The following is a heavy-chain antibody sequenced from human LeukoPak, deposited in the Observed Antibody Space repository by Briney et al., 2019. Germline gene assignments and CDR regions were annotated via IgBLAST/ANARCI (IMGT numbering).Heavy chain of an antibody. CDR2: IYSGGST. J-gene: IGHJ4*02. D-gene: IGHD3-9*01. V-gene: IGHV3-53*01. CDR1: GFTVSSNY. Sequence: GGSPRLSCAASGFTVSSNYMSWVRQAPGKGLEWVSVIYSGGSTYYADSVKGRFTISRDNSKNTLYLQMNSLRAEDTAVYYCARASLYDILTGYYTPYYFDYWGQGTLVTVSS. CDR3: ARASLYDILTGYYTPYYFDY.